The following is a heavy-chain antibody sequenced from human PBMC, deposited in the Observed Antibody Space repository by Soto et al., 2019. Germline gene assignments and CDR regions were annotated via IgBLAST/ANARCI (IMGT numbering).Heavy chain of an antibody. CDR3: EYSYSSGRGSFDY. CDR1: GVSFSGYY. D-gene: IGHD6-19*01. J-gene: IGHJ4*02. V-gene: IGHV4-34*01. CDR2: INHSGST. Sequence: AETLTLTCAVYGVSFSGYYWSWIRQPPGKGLEWIGEINHSGSTNYNPSLKSRVTISVDTSKNQFSLKLSSVTAADTAVYYCEYSYSSGRGSFDYWGQGTLVTVSS.